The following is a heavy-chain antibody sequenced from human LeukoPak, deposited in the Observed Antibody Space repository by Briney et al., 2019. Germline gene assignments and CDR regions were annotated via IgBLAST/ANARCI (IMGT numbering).Heavy chain of an antibody. CDR3: ARMSSAWPPGWFDP. D-gene: IGHD6-19*01. V-gene: IGHV4-30-4*01. Sequence: SETLSLTCTVSGDSISNGGHYWTWIRQPPGKGLEWMGSVLHTGSTYDNPSLKSRVTISVDTSKNQFSLKLSSVTAADTAVYYCARMSSAWPPGWFDPWGQGTQVTVSS. J-gene: IGHJ5*02. CDR2: VLHTGST. CDR1: GDSISNGGHY.